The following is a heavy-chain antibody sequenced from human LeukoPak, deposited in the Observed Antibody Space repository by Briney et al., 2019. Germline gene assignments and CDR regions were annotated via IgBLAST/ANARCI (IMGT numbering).Heavy chain of an antibody. CDR1: GYTFTSYY. CDR2: INPSGGST. CDR3: ARAYCTNGVCHIFDY. J-gene: IGHJ4*02. V-gene: IGHV1-46*01. Sequence: VASVKVSCKASGYTFTSYYMHWARQAPGQGLEWMGIINPSGGSTSYAQKFQGRVTMTRDTSTSTVYMELSSLRSEDTAVYYCARAYCTNGVCHIFDYWGQGTLVTVSS. D-gene: IGHD2-8*01.